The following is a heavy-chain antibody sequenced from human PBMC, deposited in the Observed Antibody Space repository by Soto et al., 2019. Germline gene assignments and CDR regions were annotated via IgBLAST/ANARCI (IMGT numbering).Heavy chain of an antibody. Sequence: ASVKVSCKASGYTFTSYDINWVRQATGQGLEWMGWMNPNSGNTGYAQKFQGRVTMTRNTSISTAYMELSSLRSEDTAVYYCARGLSGWYASDYWGQGTLVNVSS. CDR3: ARGLSGWYASDY. V-gene: IGHV1-8*01. D-gene: IGHD6-19*01. CDR2: MNPNSGNT. CDR1: GYTFTSYD. J-gene: IGHJ4*02.